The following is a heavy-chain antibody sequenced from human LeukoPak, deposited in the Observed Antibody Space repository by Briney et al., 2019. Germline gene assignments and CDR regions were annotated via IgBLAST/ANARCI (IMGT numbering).Heavy chain of an antibody. D-gene: IGHD1-14*01. V-gene: IGHV3-48*01. CDR2: ISSSSTI. CDR1: GFTFSSYS. J-gene: IGHJ4*02. Sequence: GGSLRLSCAASGFTFSSYSMNWVRQAPGKGLEGVSYISSSSTIYYADSVKGRYTISRDNAKNSLYLQMNSLRAEDTAVYYCARGDNGGGYWGQGTLVTVSS. CDR3: ARGDNGGGY.